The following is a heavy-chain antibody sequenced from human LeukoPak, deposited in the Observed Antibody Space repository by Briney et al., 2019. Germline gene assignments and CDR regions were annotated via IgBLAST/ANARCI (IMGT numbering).Heavy chain of an antibody. V-gene: IGHV3-9*01. D-gene: IGHD6-13*01. CDR3: AKGHSSSWYSDYFDY. CDR2: ISWNSGSI. CDR1: GFTFDDYA. J-gene: IGHJ4*02. Sequence: GRSLRLSCAASGFTFDDYAMHWVRQAPGKGLEWISGISWNSGSIGYADSVKGRFTTSRDNAKNSLYLQMNSLRAEDTALYYCAKGHSSSWYSDYFDYWGQGTLVTVSS.